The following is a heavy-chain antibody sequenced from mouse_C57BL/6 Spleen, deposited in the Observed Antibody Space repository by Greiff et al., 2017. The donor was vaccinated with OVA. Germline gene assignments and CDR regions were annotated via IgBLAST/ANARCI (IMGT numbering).Heavy chain of an antibody. J-gene: IGHJ1*03. CDR3: ARTAYSNYTSWYFDV. CDR2: IYPGDGDT. Sequence: QVQLKQSGAELVKPGASVKISCKASGYAFSSYWMNWVKQRPGKGLEWIGQIYPGDGDTNYNGKFKGKATLTADKSSSTAYMQLSSLTSEDSAVYFCARTAYSNYTSWYFDVLGTGTTVTVSS. V-gene: IGHV1-80*01. D-gene: IGHD2-5*01. CDR1: GYAFSSYW.